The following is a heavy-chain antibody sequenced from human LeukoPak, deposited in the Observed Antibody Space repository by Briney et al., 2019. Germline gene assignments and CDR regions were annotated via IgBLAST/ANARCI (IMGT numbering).Heavy chain of an antibody. V-gene: IGHV4-59*11. D-gene: IGHD6-6*01. CDR2: IYHSGSS. CDR1: GGSISSHY. Sequence: SETLSLTCTVSGGSISSHYWSWIRQPPGKGLEWIGYIYHSGSSNYNPSLKRRVTISVETSKNQFSLKLSSVTAADTAVYYCARDSSSSFSYYYYYYMAVWGKGTTVTVSS. J-gene: IGHJ6*03. CDR3: ARDSSSSFSYYYYYYMAV.